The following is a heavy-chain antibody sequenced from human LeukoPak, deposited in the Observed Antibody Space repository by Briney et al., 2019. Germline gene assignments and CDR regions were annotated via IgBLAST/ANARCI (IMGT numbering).Heavy chain of an antibody. J-gene: IGHJ3*02. Sequence: SETLSLTCSVSGGSISSYYWSWIRQPAGKGLEWIGYIYYSGSTDYNPSLKSRVTISVDTSKNQFSLKLSSVTAADTAVYYCARAYKTYSGSYADALNIWGQGTMVTVTS. CDR2: IYYSGST. CDR1: GGSISSYY. CDR3: ARAYKTYSGSYADALNI. D-gene: IGHD1-26*01. V-gene: IGHV4-59*01.